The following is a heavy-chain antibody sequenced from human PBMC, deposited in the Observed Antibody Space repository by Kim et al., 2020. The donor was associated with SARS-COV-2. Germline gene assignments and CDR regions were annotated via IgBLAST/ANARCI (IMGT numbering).Heavy chain of an antibody. V-gene: IGHV3-73*01. CDR3: TPGRAGDH. J-gene: IGHJ4*02. D-gene: IGHD3-10*01. CDR2: IRSKANSYAT. CDR1: GFTFSGSA. Sequence: GGSLRLSCAASGFTFSGSAMHWVRQASGKGLGWVGRIRSKANSYATAYAASVKGRFTISRDDSKNTAYLQMNSLKTEDTAVYYCTPGRAGDHWGQGTLVTVSS.